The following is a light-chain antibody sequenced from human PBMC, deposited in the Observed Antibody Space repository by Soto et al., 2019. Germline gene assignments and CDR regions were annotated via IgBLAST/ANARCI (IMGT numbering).Light chain of an antibody. J-gene: IGKJ1*01. V-gene: IGKV3-15*01. CDR3: QEFNSWPRT. CDR2: GAS. Sequence: IVMTQSPATVSGSPGERVTLSCRASQSVSGNVAWSHQKPGQPPRLLLYGASTTATDIPARFFGSGSETDFTLTITRLQSEDFGIYYCQEFNSWPRTFGQGTKVEIK. CDR1: QSVSGN.